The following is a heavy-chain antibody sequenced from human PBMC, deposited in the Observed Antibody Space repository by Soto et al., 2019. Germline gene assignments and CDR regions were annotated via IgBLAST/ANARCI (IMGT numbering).Heavy chain of an antibody. CDR1: GFTFSSYA. CDR3: ARDLITMVRGVQIDY. CDR2: ISYDGSDK. D-gene: IGHD3-10*01. V-gene: IGHV3-30-3*01. J-gene: IGHJ4*02. Sequence: GGSLRLSCAASGFTFSSYAMHWFREAPVKGLEWVAVISYDGSDKYYADSVKGRFTISRDNSKNTLYLQMNSLRAEDTAVYYCARDLITMVRGVQIDYWGQGTLVTVSS.